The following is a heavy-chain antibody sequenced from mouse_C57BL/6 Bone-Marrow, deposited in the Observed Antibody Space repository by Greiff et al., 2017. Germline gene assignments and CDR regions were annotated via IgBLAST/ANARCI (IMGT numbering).Heavy chain of an antibody. CDR3: ARRNYDAYYFDY. Sequence: QRPGRGLEWIGRIDPNSGGTKYNEKFKSKATLTVDKPSSTAYMQLSSLTSEDSAVYYCARRNYDAYYFDYWGQGTTLTVSS. V-gene: IGHV1-72*01. J-gene: IGHJ2*01. CDR2: IDPNSGGT. D-gene: IGHD2-3*01.